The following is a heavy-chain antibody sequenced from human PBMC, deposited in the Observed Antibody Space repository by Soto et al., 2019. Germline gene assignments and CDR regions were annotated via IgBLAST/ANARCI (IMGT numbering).Heavy chain of an antibody. CDR3: ARTNGDYVPEFDY. CDR2: IYYSGST. Sequence: PSETLSLTCTVSGGSISSGVYYWSWIRHHPGKGLEWIGYIYYSGSTYYNPSLKSRVTISVDTSKNQFSLKLSSVTAADTAVYYCARTNGDYVPEFDYWGQGTLVTVSS. D-gene: IGHD4-17*01. CDR1: GGSISSGVYY. J-gene: IGHJ4*02. V-gene: IGHV4-31*03.